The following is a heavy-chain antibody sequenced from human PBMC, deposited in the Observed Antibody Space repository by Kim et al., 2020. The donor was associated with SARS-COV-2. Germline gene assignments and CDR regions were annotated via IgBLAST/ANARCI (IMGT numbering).Heavy chain of an antibody. Sequence: SVKVSCKASGFTFTSSAVQWVRQARGQRLEWIGWIVVGSGNTNYAQKFQERVTITRDMSTSTAYMELSSLRSEDTAVYYCAAAYVYDMIEPLPPNDYWGQGTLVTVSS. CDR2: IVVGSGNT. V-gene: IGHV1-58*01. CDR1: GFTFTSSA. D-gene: IGHD3-9*01. J-gene: IGHJ4*02. CDR3: AAAYVYDMIEPLPPNDY.